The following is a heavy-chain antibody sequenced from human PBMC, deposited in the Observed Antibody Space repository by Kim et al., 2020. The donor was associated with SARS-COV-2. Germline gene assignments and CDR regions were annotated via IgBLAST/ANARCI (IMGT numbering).Heavy chain of an antibody. CDR2: STI. Sequence: STIYYADSVKGRLTISRDNAKNSLYLQMNSLRAEDTAVYYCAASGSYSDYWGQGTLVTVSS. D-gene: IGHD1-26*01. CDR3: AASGSYSDY. V-gene: IGHV3-11*01. J-gene: IGHJ4*02.